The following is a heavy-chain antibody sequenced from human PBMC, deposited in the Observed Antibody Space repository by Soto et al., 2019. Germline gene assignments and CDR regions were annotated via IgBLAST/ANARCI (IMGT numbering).Heavy chain of an antibody. CDR2: IWYDGSNK. CDR3: ARERDSNTWDPIN. J-gene: IGHJ4*02. D-gene: IGHD6-13*01. V-gene: IGHV3-33*01. CDR1: GFTFSSHD. Sequence: QVQLVESGGGVVQPGRSLRLSCAASGFTFSSHDMHWVRQAPGKGLEWVAVIWYDGSNKYYADSVKGRFTISRDNSKNTLYLQMSSLRAEDTAVYYCARERDSNTWDPINWGQGTLVAVSS.